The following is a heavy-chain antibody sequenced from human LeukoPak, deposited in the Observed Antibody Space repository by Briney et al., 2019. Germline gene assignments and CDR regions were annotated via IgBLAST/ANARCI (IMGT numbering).Heavy chain of an antibody. CDR3: ARDGGYGSGSYYFDH. Sequence: KPSETLSLTCTVSGGSISSYYWSWIRQHPGKGLEWIGYIYYSGTTYYNPSLKSRVTMSVDTSKNQFSLKLSSVTAADTAVYYCARDGGYGSGSYYFDHWGQGTLVTVSS. D-gene: IGHD3-10*01. J-gene: IGHJ4*02. CDR1: GGSISSYY. V-gene: IGHV4-59*06. CDR2: IYYSGTT.